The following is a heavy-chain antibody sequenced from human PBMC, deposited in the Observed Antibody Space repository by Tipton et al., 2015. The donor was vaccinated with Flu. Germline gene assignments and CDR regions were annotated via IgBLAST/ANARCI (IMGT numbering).Heavy chain of an antibody. J-gene: IGHJ4*02. CDR2: MRQDGGEK. CDR3: ARDKAVGATLFDY. CDR1: GFTFSNYW. Sequence: SLRLSCVASGFTFSNYWMSWLRQFPGKGLEWVANMRQDGGEKYYVDSVKGRFTISRDNAKNSLYLQMNSLRAEDTAVYYCARDKAVGATLFDYWGQGTLVTVSS. V-gene: IGHV3-7*01. D-gene: IGHD1-26*01.